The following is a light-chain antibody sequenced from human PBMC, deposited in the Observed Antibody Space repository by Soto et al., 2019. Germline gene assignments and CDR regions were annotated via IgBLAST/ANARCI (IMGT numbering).Light chain of an antibody. J-gene: IGKJ3*01. CDR1: QPIDTS. CDR3: QYSYSSPFT. V-gene: IGKV1-39*01. CDR2: AAS. Sequence: DIQMTQAPSSPSSSVGDRVTITCRASQPIDTSLNWYQQQPGNAPRLLIYAASSLQSGVPLWFSGSGSGKDFTLTISSLQHEYSATYYCQYSYSSPFTFGHGTTVDIK.